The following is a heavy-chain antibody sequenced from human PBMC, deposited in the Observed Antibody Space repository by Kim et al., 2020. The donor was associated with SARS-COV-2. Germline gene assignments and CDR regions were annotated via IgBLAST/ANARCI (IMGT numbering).Heavy chain of an antibody. D-gene: IGHD3-22*01. J-gene: IGHJ4*02. CDR1: GFTFSDHY. Sequence: GGSLRLSCAASGFTFSDHYMDWVRQAPGKGLEWVGRTRNKANSYTTEYAASVKGRFTISRDDSKNSLYLQMNSLKTEDTAVYYCARGISPYYYDSSGYYDYWGQGTLVTVSS. CDR2: TRNKANSYTT. V-gene: IGHV3-72*01. CDR3: ARGISPYYYDSSGYYDY.